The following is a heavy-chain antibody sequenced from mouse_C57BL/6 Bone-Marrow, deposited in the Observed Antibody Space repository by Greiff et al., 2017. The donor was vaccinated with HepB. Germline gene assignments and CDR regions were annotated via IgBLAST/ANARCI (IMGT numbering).Heavy chain of an antibody. J-gene: IGHJ4*01. Sequence: VNVVESGAELVRPGASVKLSCKASGYTFTDYYINWVKQRPGQGLEWIARIYPGSGNTYYNEKFKGKATLTAEKSSSTAYMQLSSLTSEDSAVYFCANYYAMDYWGQGTSVTVSS. CDR2: IYPGSGNT. CDR3: ANYYAMDY. V-gene: IGHV1-76*01. CDR1: GYTFTDYY.